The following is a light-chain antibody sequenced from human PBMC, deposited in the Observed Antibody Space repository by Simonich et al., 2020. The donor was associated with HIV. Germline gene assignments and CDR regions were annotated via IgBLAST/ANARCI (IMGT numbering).Light chain of an antibody. CDR1: QSLLHSNGYNY. V-gene: IGKV2-28*01. CDR2: LGS. CDR3: MQALQTPMYT. J-gene: IGKJ2*01. Sequence: DIVMTQSPLSLPVTPGEPASISCRSSQSLLHSNGYNYLDWFRQKPGQSPTLLIYLGSNRASGGPDRISGRGSGTDFTLKISRVEAEDVGVHYCMQALQTPMYTFGQGTKLEIK.